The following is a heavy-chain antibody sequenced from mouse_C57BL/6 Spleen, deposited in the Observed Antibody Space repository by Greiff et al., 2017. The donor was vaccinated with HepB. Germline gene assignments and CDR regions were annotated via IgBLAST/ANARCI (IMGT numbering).Heavy chain of an antibody. CDR2: ISSGSSTI. Sequence: EVQLVESGGGLVKPGGSLKLSCAASGFIFSDYGMHWVRQAPEKGLEWVAYISSGSSTIYYADTVKGRFTISRDNAKNTLFLQMTSLRSEDTAMYYCARLYGNYFDYWGQGTTLTVSS. V-gene: IGHV5-17*01. J-gene: IGHJ2*01. CDR1: GFIFSDYG. D-gene: IGHD2-1*01. CDR3: ARLYGNYFDY.